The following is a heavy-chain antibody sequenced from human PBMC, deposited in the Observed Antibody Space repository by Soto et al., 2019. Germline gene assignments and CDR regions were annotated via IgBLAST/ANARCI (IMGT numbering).Heavy chain of an antibody. CDR2: INEDSTYI. CDR1: GFAFNTYS. D-gene: IGHD3-9*01. V-gene: IGHV3-21*02. J-gene: IGHJ6*03. Sequence: EVQLVKSGGGLVKPGGSLRLSCTASGFAFNTYSMNWVRQAPGKGLEWVSSINEDSTYIYYADSLRGRITISRDNAKDSLFLQMNSLRPDDTAVYYCVRDLGRYFRSGYMDLWGDGATVTVSS. CDR3: VRDLGRYFRSGYMDL.